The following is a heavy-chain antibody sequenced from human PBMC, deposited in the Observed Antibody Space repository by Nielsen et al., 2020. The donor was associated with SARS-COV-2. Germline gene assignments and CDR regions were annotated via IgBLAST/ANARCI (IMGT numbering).Heavy chain of an antibody. D-gene: IGHD6-13*01. Sequence: GGSLRLSCAASGFTFDDYAMHWVRQAPGKGLEWVSGISWNSGSIGYADSVKGRFTISRDNAKNSLYLQMNSLRAEDTALYYCAKDIGFFGSWYFDYWGQGTLVTVSS. V-gene: IGHV3-9*01. CDR3: AKDIGFFGSWYFDY. CDR2: ISWNSGSI. CDR1: GFTFDDYA. J-gene: IGHJ4*02.